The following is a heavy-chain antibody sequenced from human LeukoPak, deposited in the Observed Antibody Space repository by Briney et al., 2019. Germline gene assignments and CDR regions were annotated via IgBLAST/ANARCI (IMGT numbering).Heavy chain of an antibody. CDR2: ISGSGGST. CDR3: AKDWVVGTAMVSVFDY. J-gene: IGHJ4*02. Sequence: GGSLRLSCAASGFTFSSYAMSWVRQAPGKGLEWVSAISGSGGSTYYADSVKGRFTISRDNSKNTLYLQMNSLRAEDTAVYYCAKDWVVGTAMVSVFDYWGQGTLVTVSS. CDR1: GFTFSSYA. V-gene: IGHV3-23*01. D-gene: IGHD5-18*01.